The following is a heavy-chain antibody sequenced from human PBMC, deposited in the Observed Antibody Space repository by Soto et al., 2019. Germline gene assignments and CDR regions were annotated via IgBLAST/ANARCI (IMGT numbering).Heavy chain of an antibody. CDR3: ARVRENYFDS. J-gene: IGHJ4*02. CDR1: GGSISSDGDYYR. CDR2: IYDSGSP. Sequence: QMQLQESGPGLVSPSQTLSLTCTVSGGSISSDGDYYRWSWIRQHPGKGLEWIGYIYDSGSPYYHPSLESRVTVSVDTSKNQFSLKLSSLTAADTAVYYCARVRENYFDSGGQGILVTVSS. V-gene: IGHV4-31*03.